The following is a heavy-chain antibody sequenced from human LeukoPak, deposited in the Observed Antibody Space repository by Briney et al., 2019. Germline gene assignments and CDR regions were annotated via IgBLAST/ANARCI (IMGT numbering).Heavy chain of an antibody. CDR3: AGDCSSSSGYGGGYDY. CDR1: GGTFSSYA. J-gene: IGHJ4*02. V-gene: IGHV1-69*13. Sequence: GASVTVSRKASGGTFSSYAISWVRQAPGQGLEWMGGIIPIFGTANYAQKFQGRVTITADESTGTAYMELSSLRSEDTAVYYCAGDCSSSSGYGGGYDYWGQGNLVTVSS. CDR2: IIPIFGTA. D-gene: IGHD2-2*01.